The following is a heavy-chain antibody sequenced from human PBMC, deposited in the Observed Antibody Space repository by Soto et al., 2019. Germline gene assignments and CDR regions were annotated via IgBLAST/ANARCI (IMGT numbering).Heavy chain of an antibody. D-gene: IGHD3-16*01. CDR2: ISSSSSYI. V-gene: IGHV3-21*01. CDR1: GFTFISYS. Sequence: WGSLRLSCAASGFTFISYSMDLCRQAPVKGLEWVSSISSSSSYIYYADSVKGRFTISRDNAKNSLYLQVNSLRAEDTAVYYCARIRRSYIDYWGQGTLVTVSS. CDR3: ARIRRSYIDY. J-gene: IGHJ4*02.